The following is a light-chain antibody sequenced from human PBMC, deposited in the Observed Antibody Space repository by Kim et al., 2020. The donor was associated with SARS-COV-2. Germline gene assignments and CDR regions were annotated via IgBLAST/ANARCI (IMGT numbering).Light chain of an antibody. CDR1: KSYSRC. J-gene: IGKJ2*01. CDR3: QQYDNY. Sequence: TQSTAVAALGRSACRASKSYSRCLTRYEQNPRKAPKLLISKASSLQSGFPSRFSGSGSGTPFTLSIINLQPDDFGTYYCQQYDNYFGQGTKLEI. CDR2: KAS. V-gene: IGKV1-5*03.